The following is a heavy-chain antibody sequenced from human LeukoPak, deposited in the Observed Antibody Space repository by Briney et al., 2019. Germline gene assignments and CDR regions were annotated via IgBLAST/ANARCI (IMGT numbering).Heavy chain of an antibody. V-gene: IGHV4-39*07. D-gene: IGHD3-22*01. CDR3: ARGYSSGYYFGLYYFDY. CDR1: GGSISSSSQY. J-gene: IGHJ4*02. Sequence: PSETLSLICTVSGGSISSSSQYWGWIRQPPGKGLEWIGSIYYSGSTYYNPSLKSRVTISVDTSKNQFSLKLSSVTAADTAVYYCARGYSSGYYFGLYYFDYWGQGTLVTVSS. CDR2: IYYSGST.